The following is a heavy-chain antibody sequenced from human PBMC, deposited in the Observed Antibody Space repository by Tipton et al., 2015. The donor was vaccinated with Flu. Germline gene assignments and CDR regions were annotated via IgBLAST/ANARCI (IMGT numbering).Heavy chain of an antibody. V-gene: IGHV4-59*01. J-gene: IGHJ5*02. CDR1: GGSISSYY. Sequence: LRLSCTVSGGSISSYYWSWIRQPPGKGLEWIGYIYYSGSTNYNPSLKSRVTISVDTSKNQFSLTLSSVTAADTAVYYCARDSGDSSGYYSEVWFDPWGQGTLVTVSS. CDR2: IYYSGST. CDR3: ARDSGDSSGYYSEVWFDP. D-gene: IGHD3-22*01.